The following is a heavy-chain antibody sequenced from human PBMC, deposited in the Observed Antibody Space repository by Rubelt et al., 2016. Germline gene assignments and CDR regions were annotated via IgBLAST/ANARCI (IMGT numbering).Heavy chain of an antibody. J-gene: IGHJ4*02. Sequence: QVQLQESGPGLVKASETLSLTCAVSGGSISDDYWSWIRQPPGKGLEWIGYIYYSGSTNYNPSLKSRVTISVEASKVQCSLNLTSVTAADTDGYYCARGRGAAAGTPDYWGQGTLVTVSS. CDR1: GGSISDDY. V-gene: IGHV4-59*01. CDR3: ARGRGAAAGTPDY. D-gene: IGHD6-13*01. CDR2: IYYSGST.